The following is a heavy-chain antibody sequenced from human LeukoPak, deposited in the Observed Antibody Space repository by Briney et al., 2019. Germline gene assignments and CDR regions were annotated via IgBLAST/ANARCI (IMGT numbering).Heavy chain of an antibody. CDR2: INPNSGGT. D-gene: IGHD3-22*01. CDR3: ARQAPPYDSSGYFDY. CDR1: GYTFTGYY. J-gene: IGHJ4*02. Sequence: ASVKVSCKASGYTFTGYYMHWVRQAPGQGLEWMGWINPNSGGTNYAQKFQGRVTMTRDTSISTVYMELSRLRSDDAAVYYCARQAPPYDSSGYFDYWGQGTPVTVSS. V-gene: IGHV1-2*02.